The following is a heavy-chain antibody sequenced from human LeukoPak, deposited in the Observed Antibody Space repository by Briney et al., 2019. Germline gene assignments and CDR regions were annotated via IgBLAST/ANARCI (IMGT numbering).Heavy chain of an antibody. CDR3: ARDNTVTSNWFDP. V-gene: IGHV1-69*13. CDR1: GGTFSSYA. J-gene: IGHJ5*02. D-gene: IGHD4-17*01. CDR2: IIPIFGTA. Sequence: GASVKVSCKASGGTFSSYAISWVRQAPGQGLEWMGGIIPIFGTANYAQKFQGRVTITADESTSTAYMELSSLRSEDTAVYYCARDNTVTSNWFDPWGQGTLVTVSS.